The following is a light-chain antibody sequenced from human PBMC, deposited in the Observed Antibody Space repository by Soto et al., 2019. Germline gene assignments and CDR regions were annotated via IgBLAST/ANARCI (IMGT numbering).Light chain of an antibody. CDR2: DAS. CDR3: QQRCNWPIT. CDR1: PSVSSS. J-gene: IGKJ5*01. V-gene: IGKV3-11*01. Sequence: EIVLTQSPATLSLSPGERATLSCRASPSVSSSLAWSQQKPGQAPRLLIYDASNRATGIPARFSGSGSGTDFTLTISSLEPEDLAVYYCQQRCNWPITFGQGTRLEIK.